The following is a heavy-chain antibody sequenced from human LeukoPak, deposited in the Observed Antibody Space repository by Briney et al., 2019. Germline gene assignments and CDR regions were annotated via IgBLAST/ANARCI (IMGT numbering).Heavy chain of an antibody. Sequence: GGTLRLSCEASGFTFSTYGMSWVRQAPGKGLEWVSAISGSGGSTYYADSVKGRVTISRDNSKNTLYLQVNSLRVEDTAVYYCAKGSGIAEEFWGQGTLVTISS. CDR3: AKGSGIAEEF. CDR1: GFTFSTYG. D-gene: IGHD6-25*01. CDR2: ISGSGGST. V-gene: IGHV3-23*01. J-gene: IGHJ4*02.